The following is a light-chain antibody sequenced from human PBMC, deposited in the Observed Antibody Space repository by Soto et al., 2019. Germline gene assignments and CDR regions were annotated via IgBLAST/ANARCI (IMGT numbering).Light chain of an antibody. CDR3: SSYTSSISYVV. J-gene: IGLJ2*01. CDR1: SSDVGGYNY. CDR2: DVS. Sequence: QSALTQPAFVSGSPGQSITISCTGTSSDVGGYNYVSWYQQHPGKAPKLMIYDVSNRPSGVSNRFSGSKSGNTASLTISGLQAEDEADYYCSSYTSSISYVVFGGGTKLTVL. V-gene: IGLV2-14*01.